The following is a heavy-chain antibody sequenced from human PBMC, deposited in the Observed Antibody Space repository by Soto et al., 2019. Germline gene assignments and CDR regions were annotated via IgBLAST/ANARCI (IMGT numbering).Heavy chain of an antibody. CDR2: IIPFFGAT. CDR1: GGTFSRHA. Sequence: QVQLVQSGSEVKKPGSSVQVSCKAAGGTFSRHAISWVRQAPGQGLEWMGGIIPFFGATNYAKKFQGRLTVTADKVTSTADMELTSLISEDTAIYYCTRSTPQAGSYVQIFDYWCQGALGTVSS. CDR3: TRSTPQAGSYVQIFDY. J-gene: IGHJ4*02. D-gene: IGHD1-1*01. V-gene: IGHV1-69*06.